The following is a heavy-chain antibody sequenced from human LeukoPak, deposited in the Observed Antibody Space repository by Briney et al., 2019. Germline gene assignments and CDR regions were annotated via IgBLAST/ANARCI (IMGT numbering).Heavy chain of an antibody. CDR2: ISYDGSNK. D-gene: IGHD6-13*01. J-gene: IGHJ3*02. V-gene: IGHV3-30*18. CDR1: GFTFSSYG. Sequence: GGSLRLSCAASGFTFSSYGMHWVRQAPGKGLKWVAVISYDGSNKYYADSVKGRFTISRDNSKNTLYLQMNSLRAEDTAVYYCAKDRIAAAAGAFDIWGQGTMVTVSS. CDR3: AKDRIAAAAGAFDI.